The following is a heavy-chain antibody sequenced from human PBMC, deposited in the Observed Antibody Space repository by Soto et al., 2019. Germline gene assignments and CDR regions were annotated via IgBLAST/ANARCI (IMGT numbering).Heavy chain of an antibody. CDR2: ISYDGSNK. CDR3: AKDSSSSAHQPTYYYYGMDV. V-gene: IGHV3-30*18. CDR1: GFTFSSYG. D-gene: IGHD6-25*01. J-gene: IGHJ6*02. Sequence: GGSLRLSCAASGFTFSSYGMHWVRQAPGKGLEWVAVISYDGSNKYYADSVKGRFTISRDNSKNTLYLQMNSLRAEDTAVYYCAKDSSSSAHQPTYYYYGMDVWGQGTTVPVSS.